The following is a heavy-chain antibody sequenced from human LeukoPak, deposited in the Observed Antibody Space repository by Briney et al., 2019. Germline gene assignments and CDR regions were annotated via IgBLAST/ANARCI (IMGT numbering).Heavy chain of an antibody. CDR2: ISGSGDNT. J-gene: IGHJ4*02. D-gene: IGHD3-22*01. CDR1: GFTFSSYV. V-gene: IGHV3-23*01. CDR3: AKGSYYDSSGSFYFDY. Sequence: GGSLRLSCVASGFTFSSYVMSWVRQAPGKGLEWVSGISGSGDNTYYADSVKGRFTISRDNSKNTLYVQVNSLGTEDTAAYYCAKGSYYDSSGSFYFDYWGQGTLVTVSS.